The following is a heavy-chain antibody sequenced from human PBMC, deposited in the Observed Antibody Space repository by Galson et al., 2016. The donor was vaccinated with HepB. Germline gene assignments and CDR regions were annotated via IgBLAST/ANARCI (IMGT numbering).Heavy chain of an antibody. CDR3: ARSYLLGRGFGW. D-gene: IGHD7-27*01. J-gene: IGHJ1*01. V-gene: IGHV6-1*01. CDR2: TFYRSNWQN. Sequence: CAISGDSVSSDSAGWNWIRQSPSRGLEWLGRTFYRSNWQNDYAESVKSRITIDPDTSKNQFSLQLNSVTPEDTAVYYCARSYLLGRGFGWWGQGTLVTVSS. CDR1: GDSVSSDSAG.